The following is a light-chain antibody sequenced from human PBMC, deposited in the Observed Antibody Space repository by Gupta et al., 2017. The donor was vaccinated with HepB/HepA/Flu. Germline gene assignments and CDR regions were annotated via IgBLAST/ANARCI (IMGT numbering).Light chain of an antibody. J-gene: IGKJ5*01. V-gene: IGKV4-1*01. CDR2: WAS. CDR3: QQSYSIPIT. Sequence: DIVLSQSPDSLAVSLGETAPINCKTTQSVLFSANDKTYLSWFQQKPGHPPKLIIYWASTRESGVPDRFSGSGSGTDFTLTISSLQAEDVAVYYCQQSYSIPITFGQGTRLEIK. CDR1: QSVLFSANDKTY.